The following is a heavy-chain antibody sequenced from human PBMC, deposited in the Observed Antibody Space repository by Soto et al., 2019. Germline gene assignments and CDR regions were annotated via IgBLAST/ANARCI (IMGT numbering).Heavy chain of an antibody. CDR2: IYYSGTT. CDR3: VSGTSKSTGFKD. V-gene: IGHV4-39*01. CDR1: GDSVRSVSYY. Sequence: SETLSLTCVVSGDSVRSVSYYWGWIRQSPGKGPEWVGTIYYSGTTYYNTPVKGRAAISVDTSKNQFSLTLTSVTVADAAIYYWVSGTSKSTGFKDWGQGNQVTVSS. D-gene: IGHD6-19*01. J-gene: IGHJ4*02.